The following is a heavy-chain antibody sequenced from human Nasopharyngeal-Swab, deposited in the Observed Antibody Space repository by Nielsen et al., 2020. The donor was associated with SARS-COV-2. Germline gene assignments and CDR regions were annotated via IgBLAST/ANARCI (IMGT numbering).Heavy chain of an antibody. D-gene: IGHD3-22*01. J-gene: IGHJ3*02. V-gene: IGHV3-30-3*01. CDR3: ARDRAYYYDSSGYYSDAFDI. CDR2: ISYDGSNK. Sequence: GGSLRLSCPASGFTFSSYAMHWVRQAPGKGLEWVAVISYDGSNKYYADSVKGRFTISRDNSKNTLYLQMNSLRAEDTAVYYCARDRAYYYDSSGYYSDAFDIWGQGTMVTVSS. CDR1: GFTFSSYA.